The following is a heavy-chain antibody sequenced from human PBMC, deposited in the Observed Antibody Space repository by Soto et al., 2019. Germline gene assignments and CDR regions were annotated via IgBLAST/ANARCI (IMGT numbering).Heavy chain of an antibody. CDR2: ISSTSASI. CDR1: GFTFRSFT. V-gene: IGHV3-21*01. CDR3: TRDASRDSSARGWFDP. D-gene: IGHD6-13*01. J-gene: IGHJ5*02. Sequence: GGSLTLSCAASGFTFRSFTMNWVRQAPGKGLEWVSTISSTSASIYYTDALRGRFTISRDNAKNSLHLQMNSLRAEDTAVYYCTRDASRDSSARGWFDPWGPGTLVTVSS.